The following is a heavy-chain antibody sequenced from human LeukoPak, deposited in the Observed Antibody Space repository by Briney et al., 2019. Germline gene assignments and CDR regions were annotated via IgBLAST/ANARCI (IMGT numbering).Heavy chain of an antibody. D-gene: IGHD3-3*01. CDR3: ARDPKYYDFWSGYYTGGLYYYGMDV. V-gene: IGHV3-30-3*01. CDR2: ISYDGSNK. CDR1: GFTFSSYA. J-gene: IGHJ6*02. Sequence: GGSLRLSCAASGFTFSSYAMSWVRQAPGKGLEWVAVISYDGSNKYYADSVKGRFTISRDNSKNTLYLQMNSLRAEDTAVYYCARDPKYYDFWSGYYTGGLYYYGMDVWGQGTTVTVSS.